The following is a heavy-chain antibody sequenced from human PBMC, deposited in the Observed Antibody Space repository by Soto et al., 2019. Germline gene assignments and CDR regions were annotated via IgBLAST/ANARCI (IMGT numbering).Heavy chain of an antibody. Sequence: QVQLVQSGAEVKKPGASVKVSCKASGYTFNSYGIIWVRQAPGQGLEWMGWISAYNGDTNFAQKFQGRVTMTTDTSTTTAYMEVRNLRSDDTAFYYCARSMPYSIGLEPNDYWGQGTRVTVSS. D-gene: IGHD6-19*01. CDR2: ISAYNGDT. J-gene: IGHJ4*02. V-gene: IGHV1-18*01. CDR3: ARSMPYSIGLEPNDY. CDR1: GYTFNSYG.